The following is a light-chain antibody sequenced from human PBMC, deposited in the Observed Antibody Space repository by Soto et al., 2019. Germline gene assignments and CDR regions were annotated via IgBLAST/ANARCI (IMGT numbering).Light chain of an antibody. CDR3: QQYHSYPLT. J-gene: IGKJ4*01. Sequence: DIPMTQSPSTLSASVGDRVTITCRASQSINSWLDWYQQKPGKAPKLLIYKASSLESGVPSRFSGSGSGTEFTLTISSLQPDDFATYFCQQYHSYPLTFAGGTKVEIK. CDR1: QSINSW. V-gene: IGKV1-5*03. CDR2: KAS.